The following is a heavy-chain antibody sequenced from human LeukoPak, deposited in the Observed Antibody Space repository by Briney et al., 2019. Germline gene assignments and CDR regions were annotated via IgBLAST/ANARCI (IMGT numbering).Heavy chain of an antibody. J-gene: IGHJ4*02. Sequence: GGSLRLSCAASGFTFSSYGMHWVRQAPGKGLEWVAVISYDGSNKYYADSVKGRFTISRDNSKNTLYLQMNSLRAEDTAVYYCARDGRVLWFGDAYYFDYWGQGTLVTVSS. CDR1: GFTFSSYG. CDR2: ISYDGSNK. V-gene: IGHV3-30*03. D-gene: IGHD3-10*01. CDR3: ARDGRVLWFGDAYYFDY.